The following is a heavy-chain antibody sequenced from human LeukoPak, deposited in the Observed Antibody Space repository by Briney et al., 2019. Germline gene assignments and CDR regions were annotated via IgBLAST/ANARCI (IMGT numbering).Heavy chain of an antibody. V-gene: IGHV2-5*01. Sequence: SGPTLVKPTQTLALTCTFSGFSLSTSGVGVGWIRQPPGKALEWLALIYWNDEKRYSPSLKRRLTITKDTSKNQVVLTMTNMDPVDTATYYCAEGGPRYSSSWYWFDPWGQGTLVTVSS. CDR1: GFSLSTSGVG. CDR2: IYWNDEK. D-gene: IGHD6-13*01. J-gene: IGHJ5*02. CDR3: AEGGPRYSSSWYWFDP.